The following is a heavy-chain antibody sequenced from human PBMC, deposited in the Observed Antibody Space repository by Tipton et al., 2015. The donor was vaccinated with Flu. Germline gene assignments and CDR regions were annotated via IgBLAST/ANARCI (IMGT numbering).Heavy chain of an antibody. CDR1: GFTFSSYG. CDR2: IWYDGSNK. V-gene: IGHV3-33*01. CDR3: ARTGSGPLSDYFDY. D-gene: IGHD2-15*01. J-gene: IGHJ4*02. Sequence: SLRLSCAASGFTFSSYGMHWVRQAPGKGLEWVAVIWYDGSNKYYADSVKGRFTISRDNSKNTLYLQMNSLRAEDTAVYYCARTGSGPLSDYFDYWGQGTPVTVSS.